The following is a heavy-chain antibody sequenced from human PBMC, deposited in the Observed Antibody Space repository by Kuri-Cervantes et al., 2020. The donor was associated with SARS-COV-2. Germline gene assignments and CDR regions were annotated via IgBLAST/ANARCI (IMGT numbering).Heavy chain of an antibody. CDR3: ARQASYYYGSGSYWYYYYGMDV. Sequence: SETLSLTCAVSGYSISSGYYWGWIRQPPGKGLEWIGTIYYSGSTYYNPSLKSRVTISIDTSKNQFSLKLSSVTAADTAVYYCARQASYYYGSGSYWYYYYGMDVWGQGTTVTVSS. J-gene: IGHJ6*02. D-gene: IGHD3-10*01. CDR2: IYYSGST. CDR1: GYSISSGYY. V-gene: IGHV4-38-2*01.